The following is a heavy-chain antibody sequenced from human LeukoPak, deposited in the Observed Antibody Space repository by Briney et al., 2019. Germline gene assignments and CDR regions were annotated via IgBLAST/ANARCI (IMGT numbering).Heavy chain of an antibody. V-gene: IGHV3-11*06. CDR1: GFTFSDYY. CDR3: ARAHSSSWN. J-gene: IGHJ4*02. Sequence: GGSLRLSCAASGFTFSDYYMSWIRQAPGKGLGWVSSLSGGSDHIYYADPVKGRFTISRDNAKNSLYLQMNSLRAEDTAVYYCARAHSSSWNWGQGTLVTVSS. CDR2: LSGGSDHI. D-gene: IGHD6-13*01.